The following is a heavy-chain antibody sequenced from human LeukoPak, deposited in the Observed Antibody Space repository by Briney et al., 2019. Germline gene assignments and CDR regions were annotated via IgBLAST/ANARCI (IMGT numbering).Heavy chain of an antibody. D-gene: IGHD3-22*01. CDR2: IYDSGST. Sequence: PSEPLSLTCTVSGSSISSYYWSWIRQPPGKGLEWIGNIYDSGSTNYNPSLKSRVTISVDTSKNQCSLKLSSVTAADTAVYYCARQSISGSSLSYFDYWGQGTLVNVSS. CDR3: ARQSISGSSLSYFDY. V-gene: IGHV4-59*01. J-gene: IGHJ4*02. CDR1: GSSISSYY.